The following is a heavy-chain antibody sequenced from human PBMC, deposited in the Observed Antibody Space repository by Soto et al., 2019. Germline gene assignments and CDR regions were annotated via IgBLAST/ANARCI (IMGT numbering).Heavy chain of an antibody. V-gene: IGHV3-11*01. CDR2: ISSSGSTI. Sequence: GGSLRLSCAASGFTFSDYYMSWIRQAPGKGLEWVSYISSSGSTIYYADSVKGRFTISRDNAKNSLYLQMNSLRAEDTAVYYCAREAVLYYDSSGYFWFDPWGQGTLVPVSS. D-gene: IGHD3-22*01. CDR3: AREAVLYYDSSGYFWFDP. J-gene: IGHJ5*02. CDR1: GFTFSDYY.